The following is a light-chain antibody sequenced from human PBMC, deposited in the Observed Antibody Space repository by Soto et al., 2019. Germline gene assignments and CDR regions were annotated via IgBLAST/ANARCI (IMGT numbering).Light chain of an antibody. CDR2: GNN. Sequence: QSVLTQPASVSGSPGQSITLSCTGTSSDVGGYNYVSWYQQHPGKAPKLVIYGNNNRPSGVPDRFSGSKSGTSASLVITGLQAEDEADYYCQSYDSSLSGSVFGGGTKVTVL. V-gene: IGLV2-14*01. J-gene: IGLJ2*01. CDR1: SSDVGGYNY. CDR3: QSYDSSLSGSV.